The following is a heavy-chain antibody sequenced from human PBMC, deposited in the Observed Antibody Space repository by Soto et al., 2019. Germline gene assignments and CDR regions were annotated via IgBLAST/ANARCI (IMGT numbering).Heavy chain of an antibody. CDR3: ARDLALAGNY. J-gene: IGHJ4*02. V-gene: IGHV3-21*01. CDR2: ISSTSTYT. D-gene: IGHD6-19*01. CDR1: GFTFRSYA. Sequence: GSLRLSCAASGFTFRSYAMNWVRQTQEKGLEWVSSISSTSTYTHYADSVKGRFTISRDNANNSLFPQMNSLRAEDTAIYYCARDLALAGNYWGQGALVTVSS.